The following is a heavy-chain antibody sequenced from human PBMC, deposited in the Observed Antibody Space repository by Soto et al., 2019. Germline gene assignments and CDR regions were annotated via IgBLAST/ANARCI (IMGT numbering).Heavy chain of an antibody. CDR1: GDSVSSDSAA. CDR2: TYYRSKWYN. D-gene: IGHD1-26*01. V-gene: IGHV6-1*01. Sequence: SQTLSLTCAISGDSVSSDSAAWNWIRQSPSRGLEWLGRTYYRSKWYNDYAVSVKSRITINPDTSKNQFSLQLNSVTPEDTAVYYCARGWWELLRRSANFDYYYGMDVWGQGSTVTV. CDR3: ARGWWELLRRSANFDYYYGMDV. J-gene: IGHJ6*02.